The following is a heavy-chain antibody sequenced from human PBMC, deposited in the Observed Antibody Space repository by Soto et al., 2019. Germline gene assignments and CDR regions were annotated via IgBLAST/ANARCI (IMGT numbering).Heavy chain of an antibody. J-gene: IGHJ4*02. CDR2: IRDRANTYTT. CDR3: TSVGELTTPYDTDY. V-gene: IGHV3-72*01. Sequence: EVQLVESGGGLVQPEGSLRLSCAASGFTFSDYYMDWVRQAPGKGLEWVGRIRDRANTYTTEYAASVKGRFTVSRDNSRNSLYLQMTSLKTEDTAMYYCTSVGELTTPYDTDYWGQGTLVTVSS. CDR1: GFTFSDYY. D-gene: IGHD5-12*01.